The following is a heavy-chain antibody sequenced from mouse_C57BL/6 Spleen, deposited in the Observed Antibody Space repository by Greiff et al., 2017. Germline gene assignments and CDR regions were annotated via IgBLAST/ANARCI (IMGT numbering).Heavy chain of an antibody. CDR2: INPNNGGT. D-gene: IGHD1-1*01. J-gene: IGHJ3*01. V-gene: IGHV1-22*01. CDR3: AKGGDYGSSWFAY. CDR1: GYTFTDYN. Sequence: EVQLQQSGPELVKPGASVKMSCKASGYTFTDYNMHWVKQSNGKSLEWIGYINPNNGGTSYNQKFKGKATLTVNKSSSTAYMELRSLTSEDSAVYYCAKGGDYGSSWFAYWGQGTLVTVSA.